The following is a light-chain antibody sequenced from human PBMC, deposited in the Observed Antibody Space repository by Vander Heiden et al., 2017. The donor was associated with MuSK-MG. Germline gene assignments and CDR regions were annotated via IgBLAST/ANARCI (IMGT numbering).Light chain of an antibody. CDR1: QSISSW. J-gene: IGKJ1*01. CDR2: KAS. Sequence: DIQMTQSPSTLSASVGDRVTINCRASQSISSWLAWYQQKPGKAPKLLSYKASSLESGVPSRLSGSGSGTEFTLTIISLQADDFATYYCQQYNSYPWTFGQGTKVEIK. CDR3: QQYNSYPWT. V-gene: IGKV1-5*03.